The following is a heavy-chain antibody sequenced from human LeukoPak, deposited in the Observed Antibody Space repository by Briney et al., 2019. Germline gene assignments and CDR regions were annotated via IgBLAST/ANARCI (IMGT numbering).Heavy chain of an antibody. CDR3: ARDKGECVYYCARDKTNDAFDI. Sequence: SGGSLRLSCAASGFTVSSYWMSWVRQAPGKGLEWVANIKQDGSEKYYVDSVKGRFTISRDNAKNSLYLQMNSLRAEDTAVYYCARDKGECVYYCARDKTNDAFDIWGQGTMVTVSS. J-gene: IGHJ3*02. V-gene: IGHV3-7*01. CDR1: GFTVSSYW. CDR2: IKQDGSEK. D-gene: IGHD3-10*01.